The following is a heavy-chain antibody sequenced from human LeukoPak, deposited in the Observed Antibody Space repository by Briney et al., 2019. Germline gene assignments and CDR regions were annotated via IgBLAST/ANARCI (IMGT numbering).Heavy chain of an antibody. J-gene: IGHJ4*02. CDR3: ATVEYSSSSGGDY. V-gene: IGHV1-24*01. D-gene: IGHD6-6*01. CDR2: FDPEDGET. Sequence: ASVTVSFKVSVYTLTELSMHWVRQAPGKGLEWRGGFDPEDGETIYAQKFQGRVTMTEDTSTDTAYMELSSLRSEDTAVYYCATVEYSSSSGGDYWGQGTLVTVSS. CDR1: VYTLTELS.